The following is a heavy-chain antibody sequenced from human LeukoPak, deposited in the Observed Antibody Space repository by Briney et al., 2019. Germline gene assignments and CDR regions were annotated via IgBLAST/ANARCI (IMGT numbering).Heavy chain of an antibody. D-gene: IGHD5-24*01. J-gene: IGHJ5*02. Sequence: PGGSLRLSCAASGFTFSSYWMSWIRQAPGKGLEWVSSISSSDNTIYYTDSVKGRFAISRDNAKNSLYLQMKSLRAGDTAVYYCARGFYTYDQWGQGTLVTVSS. CDR2: ISSSDNTI. V-gene: IGHV3-11*04. CDR3: ARGFYTYDQ. CDR1: GFTFSSYW.